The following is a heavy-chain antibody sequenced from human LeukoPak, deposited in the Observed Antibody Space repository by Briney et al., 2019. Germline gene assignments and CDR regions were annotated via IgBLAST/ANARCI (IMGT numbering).Heavy chain of an antibody. CDR3: ARRRITIFGVIISHDAFDI. CDR1: GGSISSYY. CDR2: IYYSGST. D-gene: IGHD3-3*01. J-gene: IGHJ3*02. Sequence: AETLSLTCTVSGGSISSYYWSWIRQPPGKGLEWIGYIYYSGSTNYNPSLKSRVTISVDTSKNQFSLKLSSVTAADTAVYYCARRRITIFGVIISHDAFDIWGQGTKVSVSS. V-gene: IGHV4-59*01.